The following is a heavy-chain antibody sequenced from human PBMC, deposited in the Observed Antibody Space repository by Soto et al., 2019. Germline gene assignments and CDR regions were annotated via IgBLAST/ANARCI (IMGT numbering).Heavy chain of an antibody. CDR1: GFTFSSYE. V-gene: IGHV3-48*03. D-gene: IGHD5-18*01. CDR2: ITSSGSTI. J-gene: IGHJ3*02. CDR3: ARGGSREDTPYAFDI. Sequence: GGSLRLSCAASGFTFSSYEMNWVRQAPGKGLEWVSYITSSGSTIYYADSVKGRYTISRDNAKNSLYLQMNSLRAEDTAVYYCARGGSREDTPYAFDIWGQGTMVTVSS.